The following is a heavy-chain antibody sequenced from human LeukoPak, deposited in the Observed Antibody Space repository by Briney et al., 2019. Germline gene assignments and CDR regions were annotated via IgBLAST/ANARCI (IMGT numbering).Heavy chain of an antibody. V-gene: IGHV3-30-3*01. CDR3: AREGAGGTGTTAFDI. Sequence: PGGSLRLSCAASGFTFSSYALHWVRQAPGKGLEWVAAISYAGTNKYYADSVKGRFTISRDNSKNTLYLQMNSLRAEDTAVYYCAREGAGGTGTTAFDIWGQGTMVTVSS. CDR2: ISYAGTNK. D-gene: IGHD1-1*01. CDR1: GFTFSSYA. J-gene: IGHJ3*02.